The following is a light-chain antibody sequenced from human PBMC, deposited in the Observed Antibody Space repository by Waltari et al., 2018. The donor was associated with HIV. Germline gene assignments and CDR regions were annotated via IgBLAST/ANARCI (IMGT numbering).Light chain of an antibody. CDR2: GNS. V-gene: IGLV1-40*01. J-gene: IGLJ1*01. Sequence: QSVLTQPPSVSGAPGQTVTISGTGSSSNIGAGYDVHWYQQLPGTAPKILSYGNSSRRAGVPGRLSGSKSATSASLAIAGLQAEDEACYYCQSHDTSLSGPCVFGTGTKVTGL. CDR1: SSNIGAGYD. CDR3: QSHDTSLSGPCV.